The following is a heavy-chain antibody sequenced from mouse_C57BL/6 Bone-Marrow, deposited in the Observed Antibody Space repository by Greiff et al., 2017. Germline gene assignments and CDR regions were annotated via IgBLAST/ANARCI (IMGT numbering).Heavy chain of an antibody. J-gene: IGHJ4*01. CDR1: GSTFTDYE. Sequence: QVQLKEPGAELVRPGASVKLSCKASGSTFTDYELRCVKQTPVHGLEWIGALAPEPCGTAYTQKFTGKATLTADKSTSTAYMELRSLTSEDAAVYYYTRYRNYGAMDYWGQGTSVTVSA. V-gene: IGHV1-23*01. CDR3: TRYRNYGAMDY. CDR2: LAPEPCGT. D-gene: IGHD2-5*01.